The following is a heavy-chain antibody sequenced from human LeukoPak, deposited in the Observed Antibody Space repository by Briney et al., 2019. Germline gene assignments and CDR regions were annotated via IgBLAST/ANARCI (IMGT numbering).Heavy chain of an antibody. D-gene: IGHD5-18*01. CDR1: GFTSSSYW. J-gene: IGHJ4*02. V-gene: IGHV3-7*01. CDR2: IKQDGSEK. CDR3: ARRGYSYGGDFDY. Sequence: GGSLRLSCAASGFTSSSYWMSWVRQAPGKGLEWVANIKQDGSEKYYVDSVKGRFTISRDNAKNSLYLQMNSLRAEDTAVYYCARRGYSYGGDFDYWGQGTLVTVSS.